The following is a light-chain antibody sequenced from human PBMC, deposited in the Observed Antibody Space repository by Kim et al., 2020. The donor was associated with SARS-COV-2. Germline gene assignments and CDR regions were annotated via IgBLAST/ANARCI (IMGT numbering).Light chain of an antibody. V-gene: IGLV1-40*01. CDR1: SSNIVAGYD. CDR3: QSYDSSLSGV. CDR2: GNS. Sequence: GQRVTISCTGSSSNIVAGYDVHWYQQLPGTAPKLLIYGNSNRPSGVPDRFSGSKSGTSASLAITGLQAEDEADYYCQSYDSSLSGVFGGGTQLTVL. J-gene: IGLJ3*02.